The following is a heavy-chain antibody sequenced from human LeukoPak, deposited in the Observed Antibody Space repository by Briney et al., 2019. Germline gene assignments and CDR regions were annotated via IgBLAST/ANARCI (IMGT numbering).Heavy chain of an antibody. Sequence: QTGGSLRLSCTASGFTFSSYAMHWVRQAPGKGLEWVAVISYDGSNKHYADSVKGRFTISRDNSKNTLYLQMNSLRAEDTAVYYCARDERSGSYSGWFDPWGQGTLVTVSS. J-gene: IGHJ5*02. CDR1: GFTFSSYA. CDR2: ISYDGSNK. V-gene: IGHV3-30-3*01. D-gene: IGHD3-10*01. CDR3: ARDERSGSYSGWFDP.